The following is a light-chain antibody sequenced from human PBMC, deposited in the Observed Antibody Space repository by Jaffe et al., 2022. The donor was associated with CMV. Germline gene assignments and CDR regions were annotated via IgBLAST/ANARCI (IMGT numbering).Light chain of an antibody. V-gene: IGLV3-19*01. CDR3: SSRDSSGYPPVV. J-gene: IGLJ2*01. Sequence: SSELTQDPAVSVALGQTVRITCQGDSLRTYSANWYQQKPGQAPLLVFQDKPNRPSGIPDRFSASASGNTASLTITGAQAEDEADYYCSSRDSSGYPPVVFGGGTKLTVL. CDR1: SLRTYS. CDR2: DKP.